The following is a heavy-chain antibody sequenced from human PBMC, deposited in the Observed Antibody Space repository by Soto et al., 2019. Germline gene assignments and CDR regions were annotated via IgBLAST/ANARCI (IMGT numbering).Heavy chain of an antibody. V-gene: IGHV1-69*01. D-gene: IGHD3-10*01. CDR1: GGIFNNYA. CDR3: AVAMVREILIFESSGMHV. Sequence: QVHLVPPAAEVKKPGSSVKVSCKTSGGIFNNYAVSWERQAPGPGLEWMGGIIPNFDTPKYAQKFQDRVTIIADESTRTGYMELSRLRSNHTAVYYCAVAMVREILIFESSGMHVGGQGTTVIGSS. CDR2: IIPNFDTP. J-gene: IGHJ6*02.